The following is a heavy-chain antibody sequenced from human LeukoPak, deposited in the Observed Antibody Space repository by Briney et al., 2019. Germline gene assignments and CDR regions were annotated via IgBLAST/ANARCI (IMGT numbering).Heavy chain of an antibody. J-gene: IGHJ5*02. CDR3: ARDYYDSSGLFP. CDR1: GGSFSGYY. V-gene: IGHV4-34*01. D-gene: IGHD3-22*01. CDR2: INHSGST. Sequence: SETLSLTCAVYGGSFSGYYWSWLRQPPGKGLEWLGEINHSGSTNYNPSLKSRVTISVDTPKNQFSLKLSSVTAAATAVYYCARDYYDSSGLFPWGQGTLVTVSS.